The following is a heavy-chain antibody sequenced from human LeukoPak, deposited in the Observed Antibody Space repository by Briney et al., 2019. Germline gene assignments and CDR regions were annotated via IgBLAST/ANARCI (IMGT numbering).Heavy chain of an antibody. V-gene: IGHV4-61*02. Sequence: PSQTLSLTCTVSGGSISSGSYYWSWIRQPAGKGLEWIGRSYTSGSTNYNPSLKSRVTIPVDTSKNQFSLKLSSVTAADTAVYYCARDAEVYYYGMDVWGQGTTVTVSS. CDR3: ARDAEVYYYGMDV. J-gene: IGHJ6*02. CDR2: SYTSGST. CDR1: GGSISSGSYY.